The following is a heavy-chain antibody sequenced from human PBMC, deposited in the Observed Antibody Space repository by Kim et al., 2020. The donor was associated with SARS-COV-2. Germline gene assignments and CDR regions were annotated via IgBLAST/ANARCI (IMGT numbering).Heavy chain of an antibody. J-gene: IGHJ3*02. Sequence: SETLSLTCSVSGDSIIDYYWSWIRQPPGKELEFIGYIYSSGSTTYSPSLKSRVTMSVDTSKNHFSLTLNSVTAADTALYFCARGRKPRYGYVYDIWGQGT. V-gene: IGHV4-4*09. D-gene: IGHD5-18*01. CDR1: GDSIIDYY. CDR3: ARGRKPRYGYVYDI. CDR2: IYSSGST.